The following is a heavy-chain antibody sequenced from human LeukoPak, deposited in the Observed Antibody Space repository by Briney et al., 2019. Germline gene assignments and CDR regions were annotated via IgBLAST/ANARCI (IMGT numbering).Heavy chain of an antibody. J-gene: IGHJ3*01. D-gene: IGHD6-13*01. V-gene: IGHV1-2*02. Sequence: GASVKVSCKASGYTFTGYYMHWVRQAPGQGLEWRGWINSNSGGTNFAPKFQGRVTMTRDTSISTAYMELSSLRSDDTAVYYCARAEYSSGWSGFDPWGQGTMVTVSS. CDR3: ARAEYSSGWSGFDP. CDR2: INSNSGGT. CDR1: GYTFTGYY.